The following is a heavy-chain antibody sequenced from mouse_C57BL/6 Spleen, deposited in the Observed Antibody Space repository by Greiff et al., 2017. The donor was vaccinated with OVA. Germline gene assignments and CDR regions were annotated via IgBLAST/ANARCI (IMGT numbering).Heavy chain of an antibody. D-gene: IGHD2-4*01. CDR3: ARVNYDYDFDY. V-gene: IGHV1-59*01. Sequence: QVQLQQPGAELVRPGTSVKLSCKASGYTFTSYWMHWVKQRPGQGLEWIGVIDPSDSYTNYNQKFKGKATLPVDTSSSTAYMPLSSLTSEDSAVYYCARVNYDYDFDYWGQGTTLTVSS. CDR2: IDPSDSYT. J-gene: IGHJ2*01. CDR1: GYTFTSYW.